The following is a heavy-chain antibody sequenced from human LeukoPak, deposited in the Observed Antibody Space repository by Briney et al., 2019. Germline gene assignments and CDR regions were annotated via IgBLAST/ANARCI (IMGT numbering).Heavy chain of an antibody. CDR2: ISGSGGST. Sequence: GGSLRLSCAASGFTFSSYAMSWVRQAPGKGLEWVSAISGSGGSTYYADSVKGRFTISRDNSKNTLYLQMNSLRAEDTAVYYCAKDRVASYGKPPFDYWGQGTLVTVSS. CDR3: AKDRVASYGKPPFDY. J-gene: IGHJ4*02. V-gene: IGHV3-23*01. D-gene: IGHD4-17*01. CDR1: GFTFSSYA.